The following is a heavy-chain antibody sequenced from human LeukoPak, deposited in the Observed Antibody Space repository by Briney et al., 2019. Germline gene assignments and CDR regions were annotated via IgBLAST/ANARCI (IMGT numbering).Heavy chain of an antibody. CDR1: GFTFSDYY. V-gene: IGHV3-11*01. CDR2: ISTGGGAI. D-gene: IGHD2-2*01. CDR3: AKDWQFVPNEPYNWFDP. J-gene: IGHJ5*02. Sequence: GGSLRLSCAASGFTFSDYYMNWIRQAPGKGLEWVSYISTGGGAIYYADSVKGRFTISRDNAKNSLYLQMNSLRAEDTAVYYCAKDWQFVPNEPYNWFDPWGQGTLVTVSS.